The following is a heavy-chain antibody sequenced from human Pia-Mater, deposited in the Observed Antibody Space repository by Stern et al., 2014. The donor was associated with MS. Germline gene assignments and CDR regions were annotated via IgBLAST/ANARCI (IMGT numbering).Heavy chain of an antibody. CDR3: ARDYGDYAFDY. CDR2: IYPGDSDT. Sequence: EVQLLESGAEVKKPGESLKISCKGSGYTFTANWIAWVRQMPGKGLEWMGIIYPGDSDTRYSPAFQGKVTISADKSISTAYLQWSSLKASDTAMYYCARDYGDYAFDYWGQGTLVTVSS. J-gene: IGHJ4*02. V-gene: IGHV5-51*01. CDR1: GYTFTANW. D-gene: IGHD4-17*01.